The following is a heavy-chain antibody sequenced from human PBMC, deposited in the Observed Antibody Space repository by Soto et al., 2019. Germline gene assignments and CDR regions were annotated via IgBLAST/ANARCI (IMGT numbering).Heavy chain of an antibody. CDR2: ISSNGGST. J-gene: IGHJ4*02. V-gene: IGHV3-64*04. Sequence: GGSLRLSCAASGFTFSSYAMHWVRQAPGKGLEYVSAISSNGGSTYYADSVKGRFTISRDNSKNTLYLQMNSLRAEDTAVYYWARAGYSYGPFDYWGQGTLVTVSS. D-gene: IGHD5-18*01. CDR3: ARAGYSYGPFDY. CDR1: GFTFSSYA.